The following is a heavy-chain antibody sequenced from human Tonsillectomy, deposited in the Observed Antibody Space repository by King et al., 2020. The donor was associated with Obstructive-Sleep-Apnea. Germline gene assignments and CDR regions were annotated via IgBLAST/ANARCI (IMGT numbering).Heavy chain of an antibody. D-gene: IGHD4-17*01. J-gene: IGHJ4*02. V-gene: IGHV4-30-4*01. CDR1: GGSISSGDYY. CDR3: ARDPDYGDYSGY. Sequence: VQLQESGPGLVKPSQTLSLTCTVSGGSISSGDYYWSWIRQPPGKGLEWIGYIYYSGSTYYNPSLKSRVTISVDTSKNQFSLKLSSETAADTAVYYCARDPDYGDYSGYWGQGTLVTVSS. CDR2: IYYSGST.